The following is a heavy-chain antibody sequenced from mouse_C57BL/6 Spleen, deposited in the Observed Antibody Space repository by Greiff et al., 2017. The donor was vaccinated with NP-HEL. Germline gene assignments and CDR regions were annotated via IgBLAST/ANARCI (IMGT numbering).Heavy chain of an antibody. CDR2: INPSTGGT. D-gene: IGHD2-1*01. V-gene: IGHV1-42*01. Sequence: EVQLQQSGPELVKPGASVKISCKASGYSFTGYYMNWVKQSPEKSLEWIGEINPSTGGTTYNQKFKAKATLTVDKSSSTAYMQLKSLTSEDSAVYYCARFGGYGNYVYAMDYWGQGTSVTVSS. CDR3: ARFGGYGNYVYAMDY. CDR1: GYSFTGYY. J-gene: IGHJ4*01.